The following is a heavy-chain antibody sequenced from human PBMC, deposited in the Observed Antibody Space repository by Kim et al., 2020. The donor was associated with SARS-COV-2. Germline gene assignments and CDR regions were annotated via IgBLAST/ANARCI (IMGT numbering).Heavy chain of an antibody. CDR2: ISAYNGNT. CDR1: GYTFTSYG. CDR3: ARDSPIIGIAVAVKPAFDI. Sequence: ASVKVSCKASGYTFTSYGISWVRQAPGQGLEWMGWISAYNGNTNYAQKLQGRVTMTTDTSTSTAYMELRSLRSDDTAVYYCARDSPIIGIAVAVKPAFDIWGQGTMVTVSS. J-gene: IGHJ3*02. D-gene: IGHD6-19*01. V-gene: IGHV1-18*04.